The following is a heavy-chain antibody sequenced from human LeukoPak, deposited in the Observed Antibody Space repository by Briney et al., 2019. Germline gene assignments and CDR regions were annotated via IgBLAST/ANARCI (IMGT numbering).Heavy chain of an antibody. J-gene: IGHJ4*02. CDR3: ARSWVVPAAPDY. CDR2: IYYSGST. CDR1: GGSISSYY. V-gene: IGHV4-59*01. Sequence: SETLSLXCTVSGGSISSYYWSWIRQPPGKGLEWIGYIYYSGSTNYNPSLKSRVTISVDTSKNQFSLKLSSVTAADTAVYYCARSWVVPAAPDYWGQGTLVTVSS. D-gene: IGHD2-2*01.